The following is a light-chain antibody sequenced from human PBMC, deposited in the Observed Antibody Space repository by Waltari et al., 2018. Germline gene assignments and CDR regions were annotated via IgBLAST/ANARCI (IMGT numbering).Light chain of an antibody. CDR1: GNDIGDYSS. Sequence: QSDLTQPRSVSGSPGQSVIIPFSGTGNDIGDYSSVSWYRHYLCKAPKLIIYDVVQWPSGVHHRFSASKSCNTASLNISGLQVEDEATYFCCSTSGRSNSVLFGGGTELTVL. J-gene: IGLJ2*01. V-gene: IGLV2-11*01. CDR3: CSTSGRSNSVL. CDR2: DVV.